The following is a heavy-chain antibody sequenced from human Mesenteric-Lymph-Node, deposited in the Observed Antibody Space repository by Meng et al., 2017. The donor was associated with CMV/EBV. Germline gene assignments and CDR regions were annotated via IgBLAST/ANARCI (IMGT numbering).Heavy chain of an antibody. D-gene: IGHD3/OR15-3a*01. Sequence: ASVLVSCKASGYSFTDHYIHWVRQAPGQGLEWMAWINPDSGDTNYAQNFQGRVAVTRDTSSNTAYMDLRSLRSDDTAVYYCATGPTLDIWGQGTMVTVSS. V-gene: IGHV1-2*02. CDR1: GYSFTDHY. J-gene: IGHJ3*02. CDR3: ATGPTLDI. CDR2: INPDSGDT.